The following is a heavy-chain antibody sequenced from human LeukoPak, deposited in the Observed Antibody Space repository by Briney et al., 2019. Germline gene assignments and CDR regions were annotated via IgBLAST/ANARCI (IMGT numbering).Heavy chain of an antibody. CDR1: GFTVSSNY. V-gene: IGHV3-53*01. D-gene: IGHD1-26*01. Sequence: TGGSLRLSCAASGFTVSSNYMSWVRQAPGKGLEWVSVIYSGGSTYYADSVKGRFTISRDNSKNTLYLQMNSLRAEDTAVCYCARVSYSGSYYIGAFDIWGQGTMVTVSS. J-gene: IGHJ3*02. CDR2: IYSGGST. CDR3: ARVSYSGSYYIGAFDI.